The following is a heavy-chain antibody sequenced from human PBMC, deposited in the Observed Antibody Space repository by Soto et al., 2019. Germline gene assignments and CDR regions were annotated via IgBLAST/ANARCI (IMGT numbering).Heavy chain of an antibody. CDR2: ISGSGGST. Sequence: GGSLRLSCAASGFTFSSYAMSWVRQAPGKGLEWVSAISGSGGSTYYADSVKGRFTISRDNSKNTLYLQMNSLRAEDTAVYYCAKGSANRYGSSWSKRDSRYNWFDPWGQGTLVTVSS. J-gene: IGHJ5*02. CDR1: GFTFSSYA. CDR3: AKGSANRYGSSWSKRDSRYNWFDP. V-gene: IGHV3-23*01. D-gene: IGHD6-13*01.